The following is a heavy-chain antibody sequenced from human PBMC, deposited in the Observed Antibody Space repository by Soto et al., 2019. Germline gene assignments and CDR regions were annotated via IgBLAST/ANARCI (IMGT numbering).Heavy chain of an antibody. J-gene: IGHJ4*02. CDR3: AREAPSIRTGTTLFDY. D-gene: IGHD1-7*01. Sequence: SQTLSLTCAISGDSVSSNSAAWNWIRQSPSRGLEWLGRTYYRSKWYNDYAVSVKSRITINPDTSKNQFSLQLNSVTPEDTAVYYCAREAPSIRTGTTLFDYWGQGTLVTVS. CDR1: GDSVSSNSAA. V-gene: IGHV6-1*01. CDR2: TYYRSKWYN.